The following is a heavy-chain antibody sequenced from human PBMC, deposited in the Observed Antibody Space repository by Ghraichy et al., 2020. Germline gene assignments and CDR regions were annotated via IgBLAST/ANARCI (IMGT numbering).Heavy chain of an antibody. J-gene: IGHJ5*02. CDR3: ARDIGSSWSKRSPWFDP. Sequence: GGSLRLSCAASGFIFSSYGMHWVRQGPGKGLEWVAVIWYDGSNKDYADSVKGRFTISRDNSKNTLYLEMNSLRGEDTAVYYCARDIGSSWSKRSPWFDPWGQGTLVTVSS. CDR1: GFIFSSYG. V-gene: IGHV3-33*01. D-gene: IGHD6-13*01. CDR2: IWYDGSNK.